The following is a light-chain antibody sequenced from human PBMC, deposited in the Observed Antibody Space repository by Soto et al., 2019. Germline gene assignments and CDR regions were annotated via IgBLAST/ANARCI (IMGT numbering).Light chain of an antibody. CDR1: SSAVGAYNY. Sequence: QSALTQPASVSGSPGQSITISCTGTSSAVGAYNYVSWYQQHPGKAPKLMIYNVSNRPSGVSDRFSGSKSGNTASLTISGLQAEDEADYYCSSYTTSSFLFGGGTKVTVL. CDR2: NVS. J-gene: IGLJ2*01. CDR3: SSYTTSSFL. V-gene: IGLV2-14*03.